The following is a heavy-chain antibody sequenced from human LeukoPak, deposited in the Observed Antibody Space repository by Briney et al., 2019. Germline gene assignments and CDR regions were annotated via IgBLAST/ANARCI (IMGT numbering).Heavy chain of an antibody. CDR1: GASIDSYF. CDR3: ATSVGEADY. Sequence: PSETLSLTCTVSGASIDSYFWSWIRQPPGKGLEWFGYIYYDGSTSYNPSLKSRVTISIDTSKKQFSLKLSSVTAADTAVYYCATSVGEADYWGQRILVTVSS. V-gene: IGHV4-59*03. CDR2: IYYDGST. J-gene: IGHJ4*02. D-gene: IGHD3-16*01.